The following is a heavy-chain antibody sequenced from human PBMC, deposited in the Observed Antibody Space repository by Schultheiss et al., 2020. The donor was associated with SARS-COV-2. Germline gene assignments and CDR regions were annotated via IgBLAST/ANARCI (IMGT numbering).Heavy chain of an antibody. D-gene: IGHD6-19*01. CDR1: GYSFTGYY. CDR3: ARVPGIAVAASNWFDP. CDR2: INPNSGGT. J-gene: IGHJ5*02. V-gene: IGHV1-2*02. Sequence: ASVKVSCKASGYSFTGYYMHWVRQAPGQGLEWMGWINPNSGGTNYAQKFQGRVTMTTDTSTSTAYMELRSLRSDDTAVYYCARVPGIAVAASNWFDPWGQGTLVTVSS.